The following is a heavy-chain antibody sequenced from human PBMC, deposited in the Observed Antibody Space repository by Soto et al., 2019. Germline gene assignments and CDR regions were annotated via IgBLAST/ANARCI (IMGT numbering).Heavy chain of an antibody. CDR2: IIPIFGTA. CDR3: ARDRVIVVVVAYYYYYGMDV. J-gene: IGHJ6*02. D-gene: IGHD2-15*01. CDR1: GGTFSSYA. Sequence: QVQLVQSGAEVKKPGSSVKVSCKASGGTFSSYAISWVRQAPGQGLEWMGGIIPIFGTANYAQKFQGRVTITADDSTSTAYMELSSLRSEDTAVYYCARDRVIVVVVAYYYYYGMDVWGQGTTVTVSS. V-gene: IGHV1-69*12.